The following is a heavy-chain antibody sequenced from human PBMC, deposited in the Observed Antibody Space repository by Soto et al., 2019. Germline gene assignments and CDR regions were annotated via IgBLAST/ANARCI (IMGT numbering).Heavy chain of an antibody. J-gene: IGHJ5*02. CDR1: GGSISSSSYY. V-gene: IGHV4-39*01. CDR3: ARHSYYYDSSGYRGNWFDP. Sequence: PSETLSLTCTVSGGSISSSSYYWGWIRQPPGKGLEWIGSIYYSGSTYYNPSLKSRVTISVDTSKNQFSLKLSSVTAADTAVYYCARHSYYYDSSGYRGNWFDPWGQGALVTVSS. CDR2: IYYSGST. D-gene: IGHD3-22*01.